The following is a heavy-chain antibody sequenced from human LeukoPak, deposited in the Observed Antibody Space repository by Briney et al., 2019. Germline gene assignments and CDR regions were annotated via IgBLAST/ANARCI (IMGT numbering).Heavy chain of an antibody. Sequence: SETLSLTCTVSGGSISSSSYYWGWIRQPPGKGLEWIGSIYYSGSTYCNPSLKSRVTISVDTSKNQFSLKLSSVTAADTAVYYCATPSDTAMVPEWYFDLWGRGTLVTVSS. CDR3: ATPSDTAMVPEWYFDL. CDR1: GGSISSSSYY. CDR2: IYYSGST. V-gene: IGHV4-39*01. D-gene: IGHD5-18*01. J-gene: IGHJ2*01.